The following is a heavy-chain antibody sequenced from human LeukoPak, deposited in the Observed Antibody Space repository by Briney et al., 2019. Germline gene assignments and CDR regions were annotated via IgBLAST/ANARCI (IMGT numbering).Heavy chain of an antibody. CDR1: GYTFTGYY. CDR2: INPNSGGT. V-gene: IGHV1-2*02. CDR3: YFTTAQPRYYYMDV. Sequence: ASMKVSCKASGYTFTGYYMHWVRQAPGQGLEWMGWINPNSGGTNYAQKFQGRVTMTRDTSISTAYMELSRLRSDDTAVYCCYFTTAQPRYYYMDVWGKGTTVTVSS. D-gene: IGHD3-3*01. J-gene: IGHJ6*03.